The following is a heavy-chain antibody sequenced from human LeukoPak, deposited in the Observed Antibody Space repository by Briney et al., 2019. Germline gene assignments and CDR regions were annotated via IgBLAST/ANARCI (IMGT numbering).Heavy chain of an antibody. CDR3: ASCIAAAGTEGYFDY. Sequence: SQTLSLTCTVSGGSISSGSYYWSWIRQPAGKGLEWIGRIYTSGSTNYNPSLKSRVTISVDASKNQFSLKLSSVTAADTAVYYCASCIAAAGTEGYFDYWGQGTLVTVSS. J-gene: IGHJ4*02. CDR2: IYTSGST. D-gene: IGHD6-13*01. V-gene: IGHV4-61*02. CDR1: GGSISSGSYY.